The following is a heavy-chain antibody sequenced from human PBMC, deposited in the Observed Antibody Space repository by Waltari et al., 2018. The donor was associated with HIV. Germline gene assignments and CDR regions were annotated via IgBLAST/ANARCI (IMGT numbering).Heavy chain of an antibody. D-gene: IGHD3-10*01. CDR2: INCTTGAT. J-gene: IGHJ4*02. CDR3: AKEPDFSGSGSYLRN. CDR1: GYTFTDFP. V-gene: IGHV1-2*02. Sequence: QVLLVQSGAEVKKPGASVKVSCQASGYTFTDFPMHWVRQAPGQGPEWMGWINCTTGATRDLDKFQGRVTMTRDTSLKTAYIEISGLTSDDTAVYYCAKEPDFSGSGSYLRNWGQGTLVTVSS.